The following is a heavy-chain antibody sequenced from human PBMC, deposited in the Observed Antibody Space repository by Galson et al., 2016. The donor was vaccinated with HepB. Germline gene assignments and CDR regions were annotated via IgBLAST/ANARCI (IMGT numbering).Heavy chain of an antibody. CDR1: PFDLSSFD. CDR2: ISRSASTI. J-gene: IGHJ4*02. V-gene: IGHV3-48*02. D-gene: IGHD6-19*01. Sequence: SLRLSCAGSPFDLSSFDMNWVRQAPGKGLEWVAYISRSASTIYYADSVKGRFTISRDNAKNSLYLQMNSLRDGDTAVYYCARDRVLAGRPVDYWGQGTLVTVSS. CDR3: ARDRVLAGRPVDY.